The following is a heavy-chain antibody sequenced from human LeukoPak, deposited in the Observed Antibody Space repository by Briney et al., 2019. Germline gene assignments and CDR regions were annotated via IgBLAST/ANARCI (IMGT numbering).Heavy chain of an antibody. Sequence: SETLSLTCTVSGDSISSNNFYWDWIRQPPGKGLEWIGSVYYSGSTYYNPSLKSRLTISVDTSRNQFSLSLSSVTAADTAVYYCARQNVGHYFHYWGQGTLVTVSS. J-gene: IGHJ4*02. D-gene: IGHD1-26*01. CDR3: ARQNVGHYFHY. V-gene: IGHV4-39*01. CDR1: GDSISSNNFY. CDR2: VYYSGST.